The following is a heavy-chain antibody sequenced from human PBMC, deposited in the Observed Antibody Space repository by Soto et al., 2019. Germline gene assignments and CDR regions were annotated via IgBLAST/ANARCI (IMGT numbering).Heavy chain of an antibody. D-gene: IGHD3-22*01. J-gene: IGHJ3*02. CDR1: GGSFSSGDYY. CDR3: ARGSQGSGSYYTAFDM. Sequence: SETLSLTCAVSGGSFSSGDYYWSWIRRPPGKGLEWIGYIYDSGLTDYSPSLKSRVTRSLDTSKNQFSLRLTSVTAADTAVYYCARGSQGSGSYYTAFDMWGQGTMVTVSS. V-gene: IGHV4-30-4*02. CDR2: IYDSGLT.